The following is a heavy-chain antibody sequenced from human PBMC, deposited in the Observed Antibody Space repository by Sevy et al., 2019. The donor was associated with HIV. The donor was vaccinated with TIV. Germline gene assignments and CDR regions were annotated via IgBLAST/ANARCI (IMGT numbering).Heavy chain of an antibody. D-gene: IGHD2-15*01. CDR1: GFTFSSYS. CDR3: ARLTAYCSGGSCYSTMGADV. CDR2: ISGSSNYI. J-gene: IGHJ6*02. V-gene: IGHV3-21*01. Sequence: GGSLRLSCAASGFTFSSYSMIWVRQAPRKGLEWVSSISGSSNYIYYPDSVKGRFTISRDNAKNSLYLQMNSLRAEDTAVYYCARLTAYCSGGSCYSTMGADVWGQGTTVTVSS.